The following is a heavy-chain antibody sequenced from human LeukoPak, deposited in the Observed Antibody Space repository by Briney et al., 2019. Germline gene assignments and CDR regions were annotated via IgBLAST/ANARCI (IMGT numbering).Heavy chain of an antibody. CDR3: ARGSWDTAMEYYFDY. D-gene: IGHD5-18*01. CDR1: GGTFSSYA. Sequence: SVKVSCKASGGTFSSYAIIWVRQAPGQGLEWMGGIIPIFGTANYAQKFQGRVTITTDESTSTAYMELSSLRSEDTAVYYCARGSWDTAMEYYFDYWGQGTLVTVSS. CDR2: IIPIFGTA. J-gene: IGHJ4*02. V-gene: IGHV1-69*05.